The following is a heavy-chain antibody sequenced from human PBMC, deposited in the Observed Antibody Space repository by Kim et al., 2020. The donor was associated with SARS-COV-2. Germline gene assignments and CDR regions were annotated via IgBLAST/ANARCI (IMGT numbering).Heavy chain of an antibody. CDR2: IIPIFGTA. V-gene: IGHV1-69*13. CDR1: GGTFSSYA. J-gene: IGHJ4*02. Sequence: SVKVSCKASGGTFSSYAISWVRQAPGQGLEWMGGIIPIFGTANYAQKFQGRVTITADESTSTAYMELSSLRSEDTAVYYCARDAYGSGSAGLYDYWGQGTLVTVSS. D-gene: IGHD3-10*01. CDR3: ARDAYGSGSAGLYDY.